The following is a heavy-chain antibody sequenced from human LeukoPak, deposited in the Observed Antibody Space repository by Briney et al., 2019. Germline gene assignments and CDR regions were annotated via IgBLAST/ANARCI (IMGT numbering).Heavy chain of an antibody. CDR3: ARQTVVVTANPYCFDY. J-gene: IGHJ4*02. D-gene: IGHD2-21*02. V-gene: IGHV4-39*01. CDR2: INHSGST. Sequence: SETLSLTCTVSGGSISSSSYYWGWIRQPPGKGLEWIGEINHSGSTNYNPSLKSRVTISVDTSKNQFSLKLSSVTAADTAVYYCARQTVVVTANPYCFDYWGQGTLVTVSS. CDR1: GGSISSSSYY.